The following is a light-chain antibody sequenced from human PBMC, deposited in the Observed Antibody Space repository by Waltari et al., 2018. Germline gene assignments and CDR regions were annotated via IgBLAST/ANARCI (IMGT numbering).Light chain of an antibody. CDR1: DLEKKH. CDR3: QVWDSGAAGV. Sequence: SYDLTQSPSVSVSPGQTASITCSGHDLEKKHVCWYQQKPGQSPVLLIYQDVRRPSEIPERFSGSNSGNTATLTISGTQPMDEADYYCQVWDSGAAGVFGTGTKVTVL. J-gene: IGLJ1*01. CDR2: QDV. V-gene: IGLV3-1*01.